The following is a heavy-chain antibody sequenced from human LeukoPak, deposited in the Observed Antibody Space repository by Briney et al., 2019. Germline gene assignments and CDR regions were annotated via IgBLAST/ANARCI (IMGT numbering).Heavy chain of an antibody. D-gene: IGHD2-2*01. J-gene: IGHJ4*02. CDR1: GYTFTGYY. V-gene: IGHV1-2*06. Sequence: ASVNVSCKASGYTFTGYYMHWVRQAPGQGLEWMGRINPNTGGTNYAQKFQGRVTMTRDTSISTAYMGLNRLRSDDTAAYYCAREYSSSTSCQFYYFDYWGQGTLVTVSS. CDR2: INPNTGGT. CDR3: AREYSSSTSCQFYYFDY.